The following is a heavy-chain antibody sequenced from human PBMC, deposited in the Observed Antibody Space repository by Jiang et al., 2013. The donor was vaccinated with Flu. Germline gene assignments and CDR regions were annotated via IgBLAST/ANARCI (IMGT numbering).Heavy chain of an antibody. CDR2: SVPMLGMT. J-gene: IGHJ6*03. CDR3: ARQCSTTSCYAKSDMDV. CDR1: GGTFSSYS. D-gene: IGHD2-2*01. Sequence: SGAEVKKPGSSVKVSCKASGGTFSSYSISWVRQAPGQGLEWMGRSVPMLGMTNYAQMFQGRVTITADMSTSTAYMELRGLRSDDTAVYYCARQCSTTSCYAKSDMDVWGRGDHGLRL. V-gene: IGHV1-69*04.